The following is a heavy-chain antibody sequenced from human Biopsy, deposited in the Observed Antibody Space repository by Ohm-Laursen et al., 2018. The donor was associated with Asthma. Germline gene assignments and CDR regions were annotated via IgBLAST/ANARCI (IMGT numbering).Heavy chain of an antibody. CDR3: ASSIAVADSDAFDI. CDR1: GYTFTSYA. D-gene: IGHD6-19*01. J-gene: IGHJ3*02. CDR2: INAGNGNT. V-gene: IGHV1-3*01. Sequence: ASVKVSCKTSGYTFTSYAMHWVRQAPGQRLEWMGWINAGNGNTKYSQKFQGRVTITRDTSASTAYMELSSLRSEDTAVYYCASSIAVADSDAFDIWGQGAMVTVSS.